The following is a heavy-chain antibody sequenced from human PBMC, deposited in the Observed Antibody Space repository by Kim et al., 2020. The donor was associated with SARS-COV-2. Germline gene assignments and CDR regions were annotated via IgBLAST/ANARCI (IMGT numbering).Heavy chain of an antibody. CDR2: SA. D-gene: IGHD3-10*01. V-gene: IGHV3-74*01. J-gene: IGHJ5*01. CDR3: ARGGSTWYDF. Sequence: SANFADSVKGRLTISRDNAKNPLYLQMDSLRAEDTAVYYCARGGSTWYDFWGQGTLVTVSS.